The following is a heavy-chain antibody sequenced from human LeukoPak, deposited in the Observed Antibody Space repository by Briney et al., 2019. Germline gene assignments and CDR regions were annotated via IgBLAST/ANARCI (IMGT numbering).Heavy chain of an antibody. V-gene: IGHV4-39*07. D-gene: IGHD3-22*01. CDR3: ARAGPHPAPLGITMIVAPHFDY. CDR2: IYYSGST. J-gene: IGHJ4*02. CDR1: GGSISSSSYY. Sequence: SETLSLTCTVSGGSISSSSYYWGWIRQPPGKGLEWIGSIYYSGSTYYNPSLKSRVTISVDTSKNQFSLKLSSVTAADTAVYYCARAGPHPAPLGITMIVAPHFDYWGQGTLVTVSS.